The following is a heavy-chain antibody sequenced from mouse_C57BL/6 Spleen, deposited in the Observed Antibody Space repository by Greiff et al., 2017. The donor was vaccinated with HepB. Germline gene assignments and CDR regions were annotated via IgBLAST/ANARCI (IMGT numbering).Heavy chain of an antibody. CDR2: IYPRDGST. Sequence: QVQLQQSGPELVKPGASVKLSCKASGYTFTSYDINWVKQRPGQGLEWIGWIYPRDGSTKYNEKLKGKATLTVDTSSSTAYMELHSLTSEDSAVYFCARGTTVVATGDYAMDYWGQGTSVTVSS. CDR1: GYTFTSYD. V-gene: IGHV1-85*01. D-gene: IGHD1-1*01. J-gene: IGHJ4*01. CDR3: ARGTTVVATGDYAMDY.